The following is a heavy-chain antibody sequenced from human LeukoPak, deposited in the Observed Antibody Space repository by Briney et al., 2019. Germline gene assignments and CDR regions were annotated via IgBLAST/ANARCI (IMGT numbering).Heavy chain of an antibody. CDR2: TSNDGSNK. D-gene: IGHD5-18*01. Sequence: PGRSLRLSCAASGFTFSDYNMHWVRQAPGQGLEWVSLTSNDGSNKYYAVSVKGRFTISRDNTKNTLYLQMNSLRTEDTAVYYCAKDTGYTFGHAFDYWGQGTLVTVSS. CDR1: GFTFSDYN. V-gene: IGHV3-30-3*01. J-gene: IGHJ4*02. CDR3: AKDTGYTFGHAFDY.